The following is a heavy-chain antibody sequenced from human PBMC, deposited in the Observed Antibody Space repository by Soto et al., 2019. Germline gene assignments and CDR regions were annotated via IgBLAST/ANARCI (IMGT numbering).Heavy chain of an antibody. J-gene: IGHJ4*02. CDR3: ARDSSGYQGHYFDY. CDR1: GFTFSGYG. D-gene: IGHD3-22*01. V-gene: IGHV3-33*01. Sequence: HPGGSLRLSCAASGFTFSGYGRHWVRQAPGKVLEVVAVIWYDGSNKYYADSVKGRFTISRENAKNTLYLQMNSLRAEDTAVYYCARDSSGYQGHYFDYWGQGTLVTVSS. CDR2: IWYDGSNK.